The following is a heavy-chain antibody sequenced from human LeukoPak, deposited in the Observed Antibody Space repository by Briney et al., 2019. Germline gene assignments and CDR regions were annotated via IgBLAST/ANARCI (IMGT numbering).Heavy chain of an antibody. D-gene: IGHD3-22*01. CDR1: GYTVTSYY. J-gene: IGHJ4*02. V-gene: IGHV1-46*01. CDR2: INPSGGST. CDR3: ASVYDSSGYYGY. Sequence: ASVKVSCKASGYTVTSYYMHWVRQAPGQGLEWMGIINPSGGSTSYAQKFQGRVTMTRDTSTSTVYMELSSLRSEDTAEYYCASVYDSSGYYGYWGQGTLVTVSS.